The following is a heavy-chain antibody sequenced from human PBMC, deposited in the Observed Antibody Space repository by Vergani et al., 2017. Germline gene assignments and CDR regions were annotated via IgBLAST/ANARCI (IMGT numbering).Heavy chain of an antibody. CDR3: ARDPDIVVVPAAPYYYYYYGMDV. V-gene: IGHV1-18*04. Sequence: QVQLVQSGAEVKKPGASVKVSCKASGYTFTSYGISWVRQAPGQGLEWMGWISAYKGNTNYAQKLQGRVTMTTDTSTSTAYMALRSLRSDDTAVYYCARDPDIVVVPAAPYYYYYYGMDVWGQGTTVTVSS. CDR1: GYTFTSYG. D-gene: IGHD2-2*01. CDR2: ISAYKGNT. J-gene: IGHJ6*02.